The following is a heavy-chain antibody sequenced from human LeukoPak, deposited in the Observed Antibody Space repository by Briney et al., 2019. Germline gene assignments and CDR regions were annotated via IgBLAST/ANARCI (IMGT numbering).Heavy chain of an antibody. J-gene: IGHJ4*02. CDR1: GGSISSYY. CDR3: ARLHGDY. Sequence: PSGTLSLTCTVSGGSISSYYWTWVRQPAGKGLEWVVRIFTSGGTNYNPSIKSRVTMSVDTSWNQLSLRLSSGTAADTAVYYCARLHGDYWGQGILVTGSS. CDR2: IFTSGGT. V-gene: IGHV4-4*07.